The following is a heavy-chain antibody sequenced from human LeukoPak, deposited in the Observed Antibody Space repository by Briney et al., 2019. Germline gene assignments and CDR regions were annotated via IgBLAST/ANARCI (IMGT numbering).Heavy chain of an antibody. Sequence: ASVKVFCKASGYTFTGYYMHWVRQAPGQGLEWMGWINPNSGATNYAQKFQGRVTMTRDTSINTAYMELRRLRSDDTAVYYCAREPTSGSYYGTFDPWGQGTLVTVSS. J-gene: IGHJ5*02. D-gene: IGHD1-26*01. V-gene: IGHV1-2*02. CDR1: GYTFTGYY. CDR3: AREPTSGSYYGTFDP. CDR2: INPNSGAT.